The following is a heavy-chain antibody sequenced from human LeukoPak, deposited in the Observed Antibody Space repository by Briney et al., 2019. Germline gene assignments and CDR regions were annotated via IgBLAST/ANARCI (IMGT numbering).Heavy chain of an antibody. CDR1: EIPFSSLW. V-gene: IGHV3-74*01. Sequence: GGSLRLSCAASEIPFSSLWMHWVRQAPGKGLEWVSRIKSDGSDITYADSVEGRFTISRDNAKNTLYLQMNSLRVEDTAVYYCACDRVYYGFDVWGQGTTVTVS. CDR2: IKSDGSDI. J-gene: IGHJ6*02. CDR3: ACDRVYYGFDV.